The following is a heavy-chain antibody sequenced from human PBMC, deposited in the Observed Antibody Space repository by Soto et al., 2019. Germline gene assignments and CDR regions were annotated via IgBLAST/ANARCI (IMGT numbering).Heavy chain of an antibody. CDR2: MYNTGST. J-gene: IGHJ6*02. Sequence: SETLSLTSTVSGGSISSYYWSWIRQPPGKGLEWIGYMYNTGSTVYNPSLKSRVTISVDTSKNQFSLKLNAVTAADTAVYYCARDLWGYCGTDCYPLDVWGQGTTVT. D-gene: IGHD2-21*02. CDR3: ARDLWGYCGTDCYPLDV. CDR1: GGSISSYY. V-gene: IGHV4-59*01.